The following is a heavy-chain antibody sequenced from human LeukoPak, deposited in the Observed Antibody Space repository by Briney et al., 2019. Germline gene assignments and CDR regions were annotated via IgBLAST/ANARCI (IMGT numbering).Heavy chain of an antibody. Sequence: PGRSLRLSCAASGFTFSSYAMHWVRQAPGKGLEWVAVISYDGSNKYYADSVKGRFTISRDNSKNTLYLQMNSLRAEDTAVYYCAKVQWHYYYYGMDVWGQGTTVTVSS. J-gene: IGHJ6*02. D-gene: IGHD6-19*01. CDR3: AKVQWHYYYYGMDV. CDR2: ISYDGSNK. V-gene: IGHV3-30-3*01. CDR1: GFTFSSYA.